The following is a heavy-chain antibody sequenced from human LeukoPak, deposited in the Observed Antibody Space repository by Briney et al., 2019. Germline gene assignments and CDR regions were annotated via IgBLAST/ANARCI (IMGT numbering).Heavy chain of an antibody. V-gene: IGHV1-46*01. CDR2: INPSGGST. J-gene: IGHJ3*02. D-gene: IGHD5-18*01. CDR1: GYTFTGYY. Sequence: ASVKVSCKASGYTFTGYYMHWVRQAPGQGLEWMGIINPSGGSTSYAQKFQGRVTMTRDTSTSTVYMELSSLRSEDTAVYYCARGYSYGFSRDAFDIWGQGTMVTVSS. CDR3: ARGYSYGFSRDAFDI.